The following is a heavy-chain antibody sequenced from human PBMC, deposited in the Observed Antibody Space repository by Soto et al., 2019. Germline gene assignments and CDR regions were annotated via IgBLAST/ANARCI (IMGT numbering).Heavy chain of an antibody. J-gene: IGHJ4*02. CDR3: ARVVAIPGYPDN. CDR2: IVPIVDTS. D-gene: IGHD5-12*01. CDR1: GGTFSSYA. V-gene: IGHV1-69*12. Sequence: QVQLVQSGAEVRQPASSVKVSCKTSGGTFSSYAISWVRQAPGQGLEWMGGIVPIVDTSTYAQKFQGRVTITADESTSTVYMELSSLRSDDTAGYYCARVVAIPGYPDNWGQGTLVTVSS.